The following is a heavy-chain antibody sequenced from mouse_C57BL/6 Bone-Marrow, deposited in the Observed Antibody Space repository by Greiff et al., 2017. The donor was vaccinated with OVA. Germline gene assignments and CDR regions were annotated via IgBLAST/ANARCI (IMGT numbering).Heavy chain of an antibody. CDR2: IYPRSGNT. D-gene: IGHD1-1*01. CDR1: GYTFTSYG. Sequence: VQLQESGAELARPGASVKLSCKASGYTFTSYGISWVKQRTGQGLEWIGEIYPRSGNTYYNEKFKGKATLTADKSSSTAYMELRSLTSEDSAVYFCANYYGSLYAMDYWGQGTSVTVSS. CDR3: ANYYGSLYAMDY. J-gene: IGHJ4*01. V-gene: IGHV1-81*01.